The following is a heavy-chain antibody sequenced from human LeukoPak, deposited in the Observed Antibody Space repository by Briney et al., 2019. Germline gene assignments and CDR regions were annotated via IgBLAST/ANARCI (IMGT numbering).Heavy chain of an antibody. CDR1: GGSISSYY. CDR2: IYYSGST. D-gene: IGHD6-19*01. V-gene: IGHV4-59*01. Sequence: PSETLSLTCTVSGGSISSYYWSWIRQPPGKGLEWIGYIYYSGSTTYNPSLKSRVTILVDSSKNQFSLKLSSVTAADTAVYYCARGSIVVAGDFDYWGQGTLVTVSS. CDR3: ARGSIVVAGDFDY. J-gene: IGHJ4*02.